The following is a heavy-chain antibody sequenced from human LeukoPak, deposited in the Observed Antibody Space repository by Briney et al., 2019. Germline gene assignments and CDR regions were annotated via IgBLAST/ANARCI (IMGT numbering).Heavy chain of an antibody. CDR3: AKPGETSNYYFDS. CDR1: GFTLSSYW. D-gene: IGHD1-1*01. V-gene: IGHV3-23*01. CDR2: ISGSGGST. Sequence: PGGSLRLSCAASGFTLSSYWMSWVRQAPGKGLEWVSAISGSGGSTYYADSVKGRFTISGDNSKNTLYLQMNSLRAEDTALYYCAKPGETSNYYFDSWGQGTLVTVSS. J-gene: IGHJ4*02.